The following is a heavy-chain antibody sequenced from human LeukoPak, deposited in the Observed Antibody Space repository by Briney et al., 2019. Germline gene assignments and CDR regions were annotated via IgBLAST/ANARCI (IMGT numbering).Heavy chain of an antibody. Sequence: GGSLRRSCAASGFTFSSYEMNWVRQAPGKGLEWVSYISSSGSTIYYADSVKGRFTISRENAKNSLYLRMNSLRAEDTAVYYCASDMASGWYYFDYWGQGTLVTVSS. J-gene: IGHJ4*02. CDR1: GFTFSSYE. V-gene: IGHV3-48*03. CDR2: ISSSGSTI. D-gene: IGHD6-19*01. CDR3: ASDMASGWYYFDY.